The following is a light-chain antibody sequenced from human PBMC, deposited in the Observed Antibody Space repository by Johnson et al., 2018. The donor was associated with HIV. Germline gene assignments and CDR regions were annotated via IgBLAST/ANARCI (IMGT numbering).Light chain of an antibody. J-gene: IGLJ1*01. CDR2: GNN. Sequence: QSVLTQPPSVSAAPGQKVTISCSGSSSNIWNNYVSWYQQLQGNAPKLLIYGNNKRPEGIPDRLSGSKAGTSATLGITGLQPGDEADYYCGTWDNSLSVYLFGTGTKVTVL. CDR3: GTWDNSLSVYL. V-gene: IGLV1-51*01. CDR1: SSNIWNNY.